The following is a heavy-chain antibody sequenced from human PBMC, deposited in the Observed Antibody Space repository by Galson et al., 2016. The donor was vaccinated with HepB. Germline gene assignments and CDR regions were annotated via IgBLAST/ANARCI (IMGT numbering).Heavy chain of an antibody. CDR2: IIPIFGIA. V-gene: IGHV1-69*13. Sequence: SVKVSCKASGGTFSSYTISWVRQAPGQGLEWMGGIIPIFGIANYAQQFQDRVTIIADESTRTAYMELSSLRSEDTAVFSCARAVREEDMVLMGGKPPAASHYGMDVWGQGTTVTVSS. D-gene: IGHD3-10*01. J-gene: IGHJ6*02. CDR3: ARAVREEDMVLMGGKPPAASHYGMDV. CDR1: GGTFSSYT.